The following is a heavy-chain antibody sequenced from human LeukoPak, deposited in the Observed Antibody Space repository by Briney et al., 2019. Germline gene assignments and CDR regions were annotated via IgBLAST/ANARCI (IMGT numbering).Heavy chain of an antibody. J-gene: IGHJ4*02. V-gene: IGHV4-59*08. D-gene: IGHD6-19*01. Sequence: SETLSLTCTVSGGSISSYYWSWIRQPPGKGLEWIGYIYYSGSTNYNPSLKSRVTISVDTSKNQFSLKLSSVTAADTAMYYCARRHSSGWSYYFDYWGQGTLVTVSS. CDR1: GGSISSYY. CDR2: IYYSGST. CDR3: ARRHSSGWSYYFDY.